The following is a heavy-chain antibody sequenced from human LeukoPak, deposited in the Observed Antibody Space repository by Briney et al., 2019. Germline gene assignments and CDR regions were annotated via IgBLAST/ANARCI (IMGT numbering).Heavy chain of an antibody. V-gene: IGHV3-23*01. J-gene: IGHJ4*02. CDR3: AKGGGNRMNYYFDY. CDR1: GFTFSSYA. Sequence: PGGSLRLSCAASGFTFSSYAMSWVRQAPGKGLEWVSAISSSGGSTYYADSVKGRFTISRDNSKNTLYLQMNSLRAEDTAVYYCAKGGGNRMNYYFDYWGQGTLVTVSS. D-gene: IGHD4-23*01. CDR2: ISSSGGST.